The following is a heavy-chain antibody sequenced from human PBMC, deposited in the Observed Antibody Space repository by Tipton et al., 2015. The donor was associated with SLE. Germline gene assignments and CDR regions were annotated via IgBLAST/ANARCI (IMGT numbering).Heavy chain of an antibody. Sequence: TLSLTCTVSGDSISNYCWSWIRQPAGKGLEYIARMCFNGDTNYNPSLKSRVSMSVDKSKNQFSLKLTSATAADTAAYYCARTLLPAVRGAFDLWGPGTMVAVSS. J-gene: IGHJ3*01. V-gene: IGHV4-4*07. CDR2: MCFNGDT. CDR3: ARTLLPAVRGAFDL. CDR1: GDSISNYC. D-gene: IGHD3-10*02.